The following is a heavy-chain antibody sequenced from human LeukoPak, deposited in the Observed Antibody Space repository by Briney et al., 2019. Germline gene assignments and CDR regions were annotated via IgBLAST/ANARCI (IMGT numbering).Heavy chain of an antibody. CDR3: SRGEDASKVGNY. CDR1: GGSLSGYY. V-gene: IGHV4-34*01. CDR2: IHPSGST. D-gene: IGHD7-27*01. J-gene: IGHJ4*02. Sequence: SETLSLTCAVYGGSLSGYYLTWIRRPPGKGLEWIGEIHPSGSTNYNPSFWSRLSISADTSKNQFFLKLNSVTAADTAVYYCSRGEDASKVGNYWGQGTLVTVSS.